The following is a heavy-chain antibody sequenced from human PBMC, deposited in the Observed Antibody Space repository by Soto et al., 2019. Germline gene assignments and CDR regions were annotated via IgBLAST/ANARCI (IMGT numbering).Heavy chain of an antibody. CDR2: INAGNGNT. J-gene: IGHJ5*02. CDR3: ARDSYYDFWSGPLNWFDP. V-gene: IGHV1-3*01. Sequence: ASVKVSCEASGYTFTSYAMHWVRQAPGQRLEWMGWINAGNGNTKYSQKFQGRVTITRDTSASTAYMELSSLRSEDTAVYYCARDSYYDFWSGPLNWFDPWGQGTLVTVSS. CDR1: GYTFTSYA. D-gene: IGHD3-3*01.